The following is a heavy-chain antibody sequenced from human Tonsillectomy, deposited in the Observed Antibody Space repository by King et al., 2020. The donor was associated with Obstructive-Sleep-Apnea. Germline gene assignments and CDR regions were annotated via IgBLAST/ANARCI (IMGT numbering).Heavy chain of an antibody. Sequence: VQLVESGGGLVQPGGSLRLSCAASGFTFSSYWMHWVRQAPGKGLVWVSRINGDGSSTTYADSVKGRFTISRDNAKNTLYLQMNSLRAEDTAVYYCTRGNRGSSYGSSFDSWGQGTLVTVSS. V-gene: IGHV3-74*01. CDR1: GFTFSSYW. D-gene: IGHD5-18*01. J-gene: IGHJ4*02. CDR3: TRGNRGSSYGSSFDS. CDR2: INGDGSST.